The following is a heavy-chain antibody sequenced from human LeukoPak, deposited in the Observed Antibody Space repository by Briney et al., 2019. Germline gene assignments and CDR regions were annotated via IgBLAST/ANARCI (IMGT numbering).Heavy chain of an antibody. D-gene: IGHD2-15*01. Sequence: ASVKVSCKVSGYTLTELSMHWVRQAPGKGLEWMGGFDPEDGETIYAQKFQGRVTMTEDTSTDTAHMELSSLRSEDTAVYYCATVSLLREYYYGMDVWGKGTTVTVSS. J-gene: IGHJ6*04. CDR3: ATVSLLREYYYGMDV. CDR1: GYTLTELS. CDR2: FDPEDGET. V-gene: IGHV1-24*01.